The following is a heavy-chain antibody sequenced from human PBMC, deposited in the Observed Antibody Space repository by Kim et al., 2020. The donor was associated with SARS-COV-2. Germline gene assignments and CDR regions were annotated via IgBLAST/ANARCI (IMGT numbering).Heavy chain of an antibody. V-gene: IGHV3-7*01. CDR2: IKQDGSEK. CDR1: GFTFSSYW. J-gene: IGHJ3*02. CDR3: AGDSSGYYYASGAFDI. Sequence: GGSLRLFCAASGFTFSSYWMSWVRQAPGKGLEWVANIKQDGSEKYYVDSVKGRFTISRDNAKNSLYLQMNSLRAEDTAVYYCAGDSSGYYYASGAFDIWGQGTMVTVSS. D-gene: IGHD3-22*01.